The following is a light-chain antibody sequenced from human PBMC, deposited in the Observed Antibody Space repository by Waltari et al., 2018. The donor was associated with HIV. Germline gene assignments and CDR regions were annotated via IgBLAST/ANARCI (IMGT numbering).Light chain of an antibody. CDR1: SSNIGSQY. J-gene: IGLJ3*02. CDR2: RNN. V-gene: IGLV1-47*01. Sequence: QSVLTQPPSASGTPGQRVTISCSGSSSNIGSQYVYWFQQLPGAAPNLLMYRNNQRPSGVPDRVSGSKSGTSASLAISGRRAEDEADYYCAAWDDSLSAVVFGGGTKLTVL. CDR3: AAWDDSLSAVV.